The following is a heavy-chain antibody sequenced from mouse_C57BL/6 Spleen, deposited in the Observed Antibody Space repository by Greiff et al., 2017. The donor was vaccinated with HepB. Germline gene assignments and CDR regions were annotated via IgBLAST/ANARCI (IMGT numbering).Heavy chain of an antibody. CDR2: INPNNGGT. D-gene: IGHD2-2*01. CDR3: ARGGYVYYYAMDY. CDR1: GYTFTDYY. Sequence: EVQLQQSGPELVKPGASVKISCKASGYTFTDYYMNWVKQSHGKSLEWIGDINPNNGGTSYNQKFKGKATLTVDKSSSTAYMELRSLTSEDSAVYYCARGGYVYYYAMDYWGQGTSVTVSS. J-gene: IGHJ4*01. V-gene: IGHV1-26*01.